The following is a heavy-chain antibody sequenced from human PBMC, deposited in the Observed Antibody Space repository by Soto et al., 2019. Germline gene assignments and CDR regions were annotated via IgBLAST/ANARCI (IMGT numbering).Heavy chain of an antibody. V-gene: IGHV3-30-3*01. CDR1: GFSFSISP. CDR2: IPYDGTNK. Sequence: GGSLRLSCAASGFSFSISPMHWVRQAPGKGPEWVALIPYDGTNKFYADSVKGRFTISRDNSKSTLYLQVDSLRPEDAAVYYCARDPKTSGGQHWAFNYFDSWGQGTLVTVSS. D-gene: IGHD7-27*01. J-gene: IGHJ4*02. CDR3: ARDPKTSGGQHWAFNYFDS.